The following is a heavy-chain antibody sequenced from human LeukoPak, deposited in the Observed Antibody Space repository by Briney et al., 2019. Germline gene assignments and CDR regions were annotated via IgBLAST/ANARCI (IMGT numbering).Heavy chain of an antibody. J-gene: IGHJ6*02. CDR1: GGSFSGYY. CDR3: ARGYSSSWNYYYYGMDV. D-gene: IGHD6-13*01. CDR2: INHSGST. Sequence: ASETLSLTCAVYGGSFSGYYWSWIRQPPGKGLEWIGEINHSGSTNYNPSLKSRVTISVDTSKNQFSLKLSSVTAADTAVYYCARGYSSSWNYYYYGMDVWGQETTVTVSS. V-gene: IGHV4-34*01.